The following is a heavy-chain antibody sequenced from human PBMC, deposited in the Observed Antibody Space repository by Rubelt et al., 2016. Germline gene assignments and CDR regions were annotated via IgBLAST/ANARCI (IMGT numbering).Heavy chain of an antibody. D-gene: IGHD6-13*01. Sequence: QLQMQESGPGLVKPSATLSLTCTVSGDSISSRTYYWGWIRQPPGKGLEWMGSISYSGNTYYNPSVKSRVTISVDTSQKQVYLKRASGTAADTAVYYRTRRGVAAGMDFEHWGEGTLVTVSA. CDR1: GDSISSRTYY. V-gene: IGHV4-39*01. CDR2: ISYSGNT. J-gene: IGHJ4*02. CDR3: TRRGVAAGMDFEH.